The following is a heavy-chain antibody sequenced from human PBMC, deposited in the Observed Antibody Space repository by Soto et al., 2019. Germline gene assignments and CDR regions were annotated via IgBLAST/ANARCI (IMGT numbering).Heavy chain of an antibody. V-gene: IGHV1-69*12. CDR3: SRGDATKIVVTTYYGMDG. CDR1: GGTLRNYG. Sequence: QVQLVQSGAEVKKPGSSVRVSCKASGGTLRNYGISWVRQATGQGLEWMGGSIPVFGTANYAQKFQGRVTITADESTNTVYMDVTSLRAEDTAVYYCSRGDATKIVVTTYYGMDGLGQGTTVTVSS. J-gene: IGHJ6*02. D-gene: IGHD4-17*01. CDR2: SIPVFGTA.